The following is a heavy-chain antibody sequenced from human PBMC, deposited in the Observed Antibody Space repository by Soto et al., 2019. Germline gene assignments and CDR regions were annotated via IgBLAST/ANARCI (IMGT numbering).Heavy chain of an antibody. CDR1: GYTFTSYG. V-gene: IGHV1-18*01. CDR2: ISAYNGNT. J-gene: IGHJ4*02. Sequence: QVQLVQSGAEVKKPGASVKVSCKASGYTFTSYGISWVRQAPGQGLKGMGWISAYNGNTNYEQKLQSRVTMVTYTSTSTAYMELRSLRSGDTAVCCWAGELHADPYCWGQGTLGTVSS. CDR3: AGELHADPYC.